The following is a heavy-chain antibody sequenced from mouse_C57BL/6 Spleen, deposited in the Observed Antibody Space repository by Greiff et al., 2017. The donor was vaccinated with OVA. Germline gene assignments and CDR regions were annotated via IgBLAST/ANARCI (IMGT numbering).Heavy chain of an antibody. CDR3: ARGTYGDYAMDY. V-gene: IGHV1-64*01. D-gene: IGHD1-1*01. CDR1: GYTFTSYW. CDR2: IYPNSGST. J-gene: IGHJ4*01. Sequence: VQLQQSGAELVKPGASVKLSCKASGYTFTSYWMHWVKQRPGQGLEWIGMIYPNSGSTNYNEKFKSKATLTVDKSSSTAYMQLSSLTSEDSAVYYCARGTYGDYAMDYWGQGTSVTVSS.